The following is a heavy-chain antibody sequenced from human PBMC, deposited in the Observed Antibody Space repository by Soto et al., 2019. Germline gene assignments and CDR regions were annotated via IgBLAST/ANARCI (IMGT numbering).Heavy chain of an antibody. CDR3: VKDESINWYSGHFRH. Sequence: PGGSLRLSCAASRFTFDDYAMHWVRQVPGKGLEWVSGINWNSGSIGYGDSVEGRFAISRDNAKNSLHLQMNSLSAEDTAFYYCVKDESINWYSGHFRHWGQGTLVTVSS. J-gene: IGHJ1*01. V-gene: IGHV3-9*01. CDR2: INWNSGSI. CDR1: RFTFDDYA. D-gene: IGHD6-13*01.